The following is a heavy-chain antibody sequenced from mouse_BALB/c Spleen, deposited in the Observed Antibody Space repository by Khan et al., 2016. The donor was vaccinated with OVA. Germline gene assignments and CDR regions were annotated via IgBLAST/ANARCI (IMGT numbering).Heavy chain of an antibody. J-gene: IGHJ1*01. CDR1: GISITSGNYR. CDR2: IYYSGTV. CDR3: DRDCGSLYWYFDV. D-gene: IGHD1-1*01. V-gene: IGHV3-5*02. Sequence: EVQLVESGPGLVKPSQTVSLTCTVTGISITSGNYRWSWIRQFPGNKLEWIGNIYYSGTVTYNPSLTSRTTITRDTSKNQFFLEMNSLTAEDTATYYFDRDCGSLYWYFDVGGAGTTVTVSS.